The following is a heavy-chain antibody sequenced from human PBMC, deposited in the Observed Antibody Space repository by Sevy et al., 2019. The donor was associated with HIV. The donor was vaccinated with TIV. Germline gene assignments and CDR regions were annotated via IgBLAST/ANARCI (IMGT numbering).Heavy chain of an antibody. D-gene: IGHD5-18*01. CDR1: GFTVSANY. J-gene: IGHJ4*02. CDR3: ARGKGGYGYGLDY. V-gene: IGHV3-66*01. Sequence: GGSLRLSCAVSGFTVSANYMTWVRQAPGKGLEWVSVICSDGTTHHADSVKGRFSISRDNSNNMLYLQMNSLRAEDTAVYYCARGKGGYGYGLDYWGQGTLVTVSS. CDR2: ICSDGTT.